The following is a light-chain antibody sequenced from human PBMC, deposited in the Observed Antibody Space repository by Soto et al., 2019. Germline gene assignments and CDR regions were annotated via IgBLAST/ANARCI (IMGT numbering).Light chain of an antibody. CDR3: YPYTTSSTYV. CDR1: SADIGSYKY. CDR2: EGG. Sequence: QSVLTQPASVSGSPGQSITISCTGSSADIGSYKYVSWYQQHPGKAPKVMIYEGGKRPAGVSGRFSGSKSGNTASLTISGLQAEDEADYYCYPYTTSSTYVFGTGTKVTVL. V-gene: IGLV2-14*02. J-gene: IGLJ1*01.